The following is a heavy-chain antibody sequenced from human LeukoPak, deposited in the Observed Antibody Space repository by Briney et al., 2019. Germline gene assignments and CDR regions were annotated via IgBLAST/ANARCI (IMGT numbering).Heavy chain of an antibody. CDR1: GFIVSDFY. CDR2: ISWNSGSI. J-gene: IGHJ4*02. CDR3: AKDSGPVLEWLLDY. V-gene: IGHV3-9*03. Sequence: PGGSLRLSCAASGFIVSDFYMNWIRQAPGKGLEWVSGISWNSGSIGYADSVKGRFTISRDNAKNSLYLQMNSLRAEDMALYYCAKDSGPVLEWLLDYWGQGTLVTVSS. D-gene: IGHD3-3*01.